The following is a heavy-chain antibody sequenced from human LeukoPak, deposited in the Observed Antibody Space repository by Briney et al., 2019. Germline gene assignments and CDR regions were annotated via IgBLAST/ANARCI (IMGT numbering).Heavy chain of an antibody. CDR2: FDPEDGET. J-gene: IGHJ4*02. D-gene: IGHD3-22*01. CDR3: ARDPPPNYYDSSGYYPNY. Sequence: ASVKVSCKVSGYTLTELSMHWVRQAPGKGLEWMGGFDPEDGETIYAQKFQGRVTMTEDTSTGTAYMELSSLRSEDTAVYYCARDPPPNYYDSSGYYPNYWGQGTLVTVSS. CDR1: GYTLTELS. V-gene: IGHV1-24*01.